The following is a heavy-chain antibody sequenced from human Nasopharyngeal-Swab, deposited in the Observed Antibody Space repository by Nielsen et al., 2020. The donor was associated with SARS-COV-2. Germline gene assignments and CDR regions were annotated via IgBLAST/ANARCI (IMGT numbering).Heavy chain of an antibody. CDR3: ARHVQDSSGWYDY. J-gene: IGHJ4*02. CDR2: IYPGDSDT. V-gene: IGHV5-51*01. D-gene: IGHD6-19*01. Sequence: GGSLRLSCKGSGYSFTSCWIGWVRQMPGKGLEWMGIIYPGDSDTRYSPSLQGQVAISADKSISTAYLQWSSLEASDTAMYYCARHVQDSSGWYDYWGQGTLVTVSS. CDR1: GYSFTSCW.